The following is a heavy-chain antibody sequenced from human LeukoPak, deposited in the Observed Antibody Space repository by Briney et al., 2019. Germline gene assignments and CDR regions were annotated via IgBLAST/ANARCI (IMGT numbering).Heavy chain of an antibody. J-gene: IGHJ3*02. Sequence: SVTVSFKASGGTFIIYAISWVRQAPGQGREWMGGIIPIFGTANYAQKFQGRVTITADKSTRTAYMELSSLRSEDTAVYYCAREYYDSSGYFAFDIWGQGTMVTVSS. V-gene: IGHV1-69*06. D-gene: IGHD3-22*01. CDR1: GGTFIIYA. CDR3: AREYYDSSGYFAFDI. CDR2: IIPIFGTA.